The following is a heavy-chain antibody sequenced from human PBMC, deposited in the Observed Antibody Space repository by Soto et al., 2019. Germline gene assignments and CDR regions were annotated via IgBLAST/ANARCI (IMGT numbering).Heavy chain of an antibody. D-gene: IGHD2-21*02. CDR1: GGSITSGGHY. Sequence: SLTCTVSGGSITSGGHYWAWIRQHPGKGLEWIGYMFHSGSTHYNPSLKSRISISVDTSKNQFSLKLSSVTAADTAVYYCARVTDPVVTASTPFDHWGQGALVTVSS. V-gene: IGHV4-31*03. CDR2: MFHSGST. CDR3: ARVTDPVVTASTPFDH. J-gene: IGHJ4*02.